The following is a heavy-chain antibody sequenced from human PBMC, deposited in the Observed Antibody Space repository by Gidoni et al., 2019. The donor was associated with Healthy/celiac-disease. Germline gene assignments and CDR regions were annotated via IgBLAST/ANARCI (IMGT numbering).Heavy chain of an antibody. CDR3: ARTGYSSGWVFDY. CDR2: INTNTGNP. J-gene: IGHJ4*02. CDR1: GYTFTSYA. D-gene: IGHD6-19*01. V-gene: IGHV7-4-1*02. Sequence: QVQLVQSGSELTKPGASAKVSCKASGYTFTSYAMKWVRQAPGQVLEWMGWINTNTGNPTYAQGFTGRFVFSLDTSVSTAYLQISSLKAKDTAVYYCARTGYSSGWVFDYWGQGTLVTVSS.